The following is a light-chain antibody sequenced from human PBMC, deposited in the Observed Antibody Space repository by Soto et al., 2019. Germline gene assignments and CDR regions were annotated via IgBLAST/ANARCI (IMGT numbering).Light chain of an antibody. Sequence: IGLTQSPGTLSLSPGQRATLSCRASQRLSASDIAWYQQKPGQAPKFLIYGVSSRATGIPDRFSGSGSGTDFTLTISRLEPEDFAVYHCQQYGSSPLITFGQGTRLEIK. CDR1: QRLSASD. J-gene: IGKJ5*01. CDR3: QQYGSSPLIT. V-gene: IGKV3-20*01. CDR2: GVS.